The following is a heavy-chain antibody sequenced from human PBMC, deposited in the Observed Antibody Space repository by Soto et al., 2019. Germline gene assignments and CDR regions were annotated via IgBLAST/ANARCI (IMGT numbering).Heavy chain of an antibody. J-gene: IGHJ4*02. Sequence: QVQLVESGGDMVQPGRSLRLSCAASGFTFSSYGIHWVRQAPGKGLEWVAVISYDGSNKYYADSVKGRFTISRDNSKNTLYLQMNSLRAEDTAVYYCAKDHYDTLTGYYGPDYWGQGTLVTVSS. CDR1: GFTFSSYG. CDR2: ISYDGSNK. V-gene: IGHV3-30*18. D-gene: IGHD3-9*01. CDR3: AKDHYDTLTGYYGPDY.